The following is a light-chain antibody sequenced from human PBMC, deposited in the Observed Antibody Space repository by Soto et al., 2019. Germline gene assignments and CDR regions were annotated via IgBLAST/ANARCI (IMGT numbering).Light chain of an antibody. CDR1: IGTSAYA. Sequence: QPVLTQSPSASASLEPPANPTSPLSIGTSAYAIAWHQQQPEKGPRYLMKLNSDGSHSKGDGIPDRFSGSSSGAERYLTISSLQSEDEADYYCQTWGTGIPRVFGGGTKLTVL. J-gene: IGLJ2*01. V-gene: IGLV4-69*01. CDR3: QTWGTGIPRV. CDR2: LNSDGSH.